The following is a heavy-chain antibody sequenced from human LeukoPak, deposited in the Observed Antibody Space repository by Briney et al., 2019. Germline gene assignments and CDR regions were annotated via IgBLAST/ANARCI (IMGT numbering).Heavy chain of an antibody. J-gene: IGHJ4*02. D-gene: IGHD3-10*01. CDR2: INPNGCNT. CDR3: AGGGYYGSGSYYLPFDY. CDR1: GYTFTSYY. Sequence: SVTVSCKASGYTFTSYYMHWVRQAPGQGREGMGIINPNGCNTSYAQKSQGRVTMNRDTSTSTVYLELRSLRAEDTAVYYCAGGGYYGSGSYYLPFDYWGQGTLVTVSS. V-gene: IGHV1-46*01.